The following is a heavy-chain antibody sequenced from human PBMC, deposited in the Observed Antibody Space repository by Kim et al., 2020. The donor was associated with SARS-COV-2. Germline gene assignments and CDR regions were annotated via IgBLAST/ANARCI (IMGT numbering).Heavy chain of an antibody. Sequence: PVKGRFTISRDDSKNTLHLQMNSLETEDTAVYYCTRHIYYGSGTYYNVFYYWGQGTLVTVSS. V-gene: IGHV3-15*01. CDR3: TRHIYYGSGTYYNVFYY. J-gene: IGHJ4*02. D-gene: IGHD3-10*01.